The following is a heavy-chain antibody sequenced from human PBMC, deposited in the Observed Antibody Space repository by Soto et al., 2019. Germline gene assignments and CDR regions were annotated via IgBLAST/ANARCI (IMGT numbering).Heavy chain of an antibody. CDR1: GGSIGSYY. CDR3: ATIVGATWAAFDI. CDR2: IYYSGST. D-gene: IGHD1-26*01. J-gene: IGHJ3*02. V-gene: IGHV4-59*01. Sequence: SETLSLTCTVSGGSIGSYYWSWIRQPPGKGLEWIGYIYYSGSTNYNPSLKSRVTVSLDTPRNQFFLKLTSVTAADTAMYYCATIVGATWAAFDIWGRGTLVTASS.